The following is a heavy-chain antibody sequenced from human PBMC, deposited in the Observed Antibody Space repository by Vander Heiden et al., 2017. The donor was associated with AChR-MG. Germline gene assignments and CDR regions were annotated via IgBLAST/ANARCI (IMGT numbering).Heavy chain of an antibody. CDR1: GFTFSSYS. V-gene: IGHV3-48*02. CDR2: ISSSSSTI. J-gene: IGHJ6*02. D-gene: IGHD5-18*01. CDR3: ARVGGYSYYYYYGMDV. Sequence: EVQLVESGGGLVQPGGSLRLSCAASGFTFSSYSMNWVRQAPGKGLEWVSYISSSSSTIYYADSVKGRFTISRDNAKNSLYLQMNSLRDEDTAVYYCARVGGYSYYYYYGMDVWGQGTTVTVSS.